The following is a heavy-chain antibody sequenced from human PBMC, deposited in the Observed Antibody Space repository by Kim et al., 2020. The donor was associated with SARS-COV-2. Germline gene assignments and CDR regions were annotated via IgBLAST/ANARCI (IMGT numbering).Heavy chain of an antibody. D-gene: IGHD1-26*01. CDR2: IYYSGST. V-gene: IGHV4-31*03. CDR1: GGSISSGGYY. Sequence: SETLSLTCTVSGGSISSGGYYWSWIRQHPGKGLEWIGYIYYSGSTYYNPSLKSRVTISVDTSKNQFSLKLSSVTAADTAVYYCARSLLGATTLGFDYWGQGTLVTVSS. J-gene: IGHJ4*02. CDR3: ARSLLGATTLGFDY.